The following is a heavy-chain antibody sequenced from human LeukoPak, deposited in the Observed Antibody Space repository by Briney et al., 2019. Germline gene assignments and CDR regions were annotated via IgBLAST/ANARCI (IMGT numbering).Heavy chain of an antibody. CDR2: ISSGGETT. V-gene: IGHV3-48*01. CDR3: AVRGWIQLWLPSY. CDR1: GFTFSSYS. D-gene: IGHD5-18*01. J-gene: IGHJ4*02. Sequence: GGSLRLSCAASGFTFSSYSMNWVRQAPGKGLECVSHISSGGETTYYADSVKGRFTISRDNAKNSLYLQMNSLRAEDTAVYYCAVRGWIQLWLPSYWGQGTLVTVSS.